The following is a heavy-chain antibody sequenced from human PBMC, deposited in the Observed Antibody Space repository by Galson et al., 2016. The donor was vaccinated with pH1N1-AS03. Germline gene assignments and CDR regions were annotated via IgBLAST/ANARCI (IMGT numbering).Heavy chain of an antibody. CDR1: GFSFNSYG. CDR3: AKDHSNFYGMDV. Sequence: SLRLSCAASGFSFNSYGMHWVRQAPGKGLEWVAFIPYDGNNKYYSDSVKGRFTISRDNSKNTVYLQMNSLRAEDTAVYYCAKDHSNFYGMDVWGQGTTVTVSS. CDR2: IPYDGNNK. D-gene: IGHD4-11*01. J-gene: IGHJ6*02. V-gene: IGHV3-30*02.